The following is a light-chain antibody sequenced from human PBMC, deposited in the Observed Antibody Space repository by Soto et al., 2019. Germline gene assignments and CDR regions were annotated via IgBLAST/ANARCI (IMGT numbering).Light chain of an antibody. CDR2: EVS. V-gene: IGLV2-14*01. CDR3: SSYTSSSTLV. J-gene: IGLJ1*01. CDR1: SSDVGSYNY. Sequence: QSALTQPPSVSGSPGQSITISCTGTSSDVGSYNYVSWYQQHPGKAPKLMIYEVSNRPSGDSNRFSGSKSGNTASLTISGLQAEDEADYYCSSYTSSSTLVFGTGTKLTVL.